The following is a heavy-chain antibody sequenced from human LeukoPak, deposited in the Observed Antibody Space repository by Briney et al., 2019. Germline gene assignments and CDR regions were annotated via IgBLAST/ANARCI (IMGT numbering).Heavy chain of an antibody. D-gene: IGHD4-17*01. CDR3: AKDTTRRDKGLFDY. J-gene: IGHJ4*02. V-gene: IGHV3-9*01. CDR2: ISWNSGSI. Sequence: GGSLRLSCAASGFTFDDYAMHWVRQAPGKGLEWVSGISWNSGSIGYADSVKGRFTISRDNAKNSLYLQMNSLGAEDTALYYCAKDTTRRDKGLFDYWGQGTLVTVSS. CDR1: GFTFDDYA.